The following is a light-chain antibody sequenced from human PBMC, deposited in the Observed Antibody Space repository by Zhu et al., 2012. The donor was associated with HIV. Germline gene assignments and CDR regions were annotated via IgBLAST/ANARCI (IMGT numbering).Light chain of an antibody. V-gene: IGKV3-20*01. CDR2: RES. CDR3: QQYADSPQIT. Sequence: EIVLTQSPDTLSVSPGERVSLSCRASQPISASHLAWYQQKSGQAPRLLMYRESSRATGIPDRFSGSGSGTDFTLTISRLEPEDFAVYFCQQYADSPQITFGQGTRLEIK. J-gene: IGKJ5*01. CDR1: QPISASH.